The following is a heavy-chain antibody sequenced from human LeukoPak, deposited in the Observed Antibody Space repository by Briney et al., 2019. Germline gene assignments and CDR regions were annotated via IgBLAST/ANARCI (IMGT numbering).Heavy chain of an antibody. J-gene: IGHJ4*02. CDR1: GGSISSYY. D-gene: IGHD3-10*01. CDR3: ARAHLKTYYYGSGSLQADPDTYYFLQ. CDR2: IYYSGST. V-gene: IGHV4-59*01. Sequence: SETLSLSCTVSGGSISSYYRSWIRQPPGKGLEWIGYIYYSGSTNYNPSLKSRVTISVDTSKNQFSLKLSSVTAADTAVYYCARAHLKTYYYGSGSLQADPDTYYFLQWAQGTLVTVSS.